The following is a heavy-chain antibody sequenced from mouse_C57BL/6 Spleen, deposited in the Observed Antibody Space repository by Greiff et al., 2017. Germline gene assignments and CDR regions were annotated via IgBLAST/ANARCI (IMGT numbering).Heavy chain of an antibody. D-gene: IGHD1-1*01. Sequence: VQLQQPGAELVKPGASVKVSCKASGYTFTSYWMHWVKQRPGQGLEWIGRIHPSDSDTNYNQKFKGKATLTVDKSSSTAYMQLSSLTSEDSAVYYGASTTVVAHWYFDGWGTGTTVTVSS. V-gene: IGHV1-74*01. CDR2: IHPSDSDT. CDR3: ASTTVVAHWYFDG. CDR1: GYTFTSYW. J-gene: IGHJ1*03.